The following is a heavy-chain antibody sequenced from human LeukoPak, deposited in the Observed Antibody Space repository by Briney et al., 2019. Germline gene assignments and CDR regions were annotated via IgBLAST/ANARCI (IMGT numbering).Heavy chain of an antibody. J-gene: IGHJ4*02. CDR1: GFTFSDYY. CDR2: ISSSGSTI. Sequence: GGSLRLSCAASGFTFSDYYMSWIRQAPGKGLEWVSYISSSGSTIYYADSVRRRFTISRDNSKDTVSLQMHSLRAEDTATNYCAKDDGWLHYYHWGQGTLVTVSS. CDR3: AKDDGWLHYYH. V-gene: IGHV3-11*01. D-gene: IGHD3-10*01.